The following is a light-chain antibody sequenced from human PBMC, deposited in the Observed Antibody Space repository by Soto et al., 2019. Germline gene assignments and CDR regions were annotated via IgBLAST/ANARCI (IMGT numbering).Light chain of an antibody. J-gene: IGLJ1*01. Sequence: QSVLTQPPSVSGAPGKRVTISCTGSSSNIGAGYDVHWYQQLPETAPKLLIYRNTNRPSGVPDRFSGSKSGTSASLAITGLQAEDEADYYCQSYDGSLTAVYVFGTGTKLTVL. V-gene: IGLV1-40*01. CDR2: RNT. CDR1: SSNIGAGYD. CDR3: QSYDGSLTAVYV.